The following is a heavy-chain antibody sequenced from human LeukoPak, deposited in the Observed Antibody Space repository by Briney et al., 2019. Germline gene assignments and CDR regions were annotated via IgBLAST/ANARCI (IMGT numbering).Heavy chain of an antibody. V-gene: IGHV1-24*01. CDR1: GYTLTELS. CDR2: FDPEDGET. Sequence: ASVKVSCKVSGYTLTELSMHWVRQAPGKGLEWMGGFDPEDGETIYAQKFQGRVTMTGDTSTDTAYMELSSLRSEDTAVYYCAIYPKNPYYYYYMDVWGKGTTVTVSS. J-gene: IGHJ6*03. CDR3: AIYPKNPYYYYYMDV.